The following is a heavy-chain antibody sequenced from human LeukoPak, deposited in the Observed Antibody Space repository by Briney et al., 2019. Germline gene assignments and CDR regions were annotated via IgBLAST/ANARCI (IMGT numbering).Heavy chain of an antibody. CDR2: ISSNSGTI. J-gene: IGHJ4*02. CDR3: ARGIAEDGRGF. Sequence: PGGSLRLSCAASGFVFGSYTMNWVRQAPGKGLEWISYISSNSGTIYYANSVKGRFTISRDNAKNSLYLQMNSLRVEDTAVYYCARGIAEDGRGFWGQGTLVTVSS. D-gene: IGHD6-13*01. CDR1: GFVFGSYT. V-gene: IGHV3-48*01.